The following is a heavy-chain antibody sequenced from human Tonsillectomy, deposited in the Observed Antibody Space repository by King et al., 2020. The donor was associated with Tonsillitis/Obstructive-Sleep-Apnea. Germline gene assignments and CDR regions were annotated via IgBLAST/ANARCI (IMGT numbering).Heavy chain of an antibody. Sequence: VQLVESGGGLVQPGRSLRLSCAASGFTFDDYDMHWVRQPPGKGLEWVSGISWSSGSIGYADSVKGRFTISRDNAKNSLYLQMNSLRTEDTALYYCAKDIIAVAGSDAFDIWGQGTMVTVSS. CDR1: GFTFDDYD. CDR3: AKDIIAVAGSDAFDI. D-gene: IGHD6-19*01. CDR2: ISWSSGSI. V-gene: IGHV3-9*01. J-gene: IGHJ3*02.